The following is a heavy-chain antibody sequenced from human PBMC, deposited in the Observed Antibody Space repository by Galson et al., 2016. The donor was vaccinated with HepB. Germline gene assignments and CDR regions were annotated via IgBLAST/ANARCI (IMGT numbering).Heavy chain of an antibody. CDR1: GFTVSGKF. D-gene: IGHD2-2*01. CDR2: SYNADNR. CDR3: SSLQRRYLVIVPTAISFDL. Sequence: RLSCAASGFTVSGKFMTWVRQAPGKGLEWVSFSYNADNRYYAESVKGRFTTSRDNSKNTFYLQMNSLRAEDTAVYYCSSLQRRYLVIVPTAISFDLWGQGTLVTVSS. J-gene: IGHJ4*02. V-gene: IGHV3-53*01.